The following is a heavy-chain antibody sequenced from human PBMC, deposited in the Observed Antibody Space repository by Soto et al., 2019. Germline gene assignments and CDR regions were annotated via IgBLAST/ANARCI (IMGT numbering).Heavy chain of an antibody. J-gene: IGHJ4*02. V-gene: IGHV3-66*01. D-gene: IGHD2-2*01. Sequence: GGSLTLSCAASGFSVTNNYMNWVRQAPGKGLEWVSIIDIGGNTYYADSVKDRFTISRDNSRNTLYLHMDSLRAEDTAVYYCARGRGSTGYLGREHYFDYWGQGTLVTVSS. CDR2: IDIGGNT. CDR1: GFSVTNNY. CDR3: ARGRGSTGYLGREHYFDY.